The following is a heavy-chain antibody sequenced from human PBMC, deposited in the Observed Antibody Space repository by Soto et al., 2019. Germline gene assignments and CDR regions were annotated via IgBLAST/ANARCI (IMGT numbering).Heavy chain of an antibody. D-gene: IGHD3-9*01. CDR2: ISWNSGSI. CDR3: AKGHPYDILTGFVNGYYGMDV. Sequence: GGSLRLSCAASGFTFDDYAMHWVRQAPGKGLEWVSGISWNSGSIGYADSVKGRFTISRDNAKNSLYLQMNSLRAEDTAVYYCAKGHPYDILTGFVNGYYGMDVWGQGTTVTVSS. CDR1: GFTFDDYA. J-gene: IGHJ6*02. V-gene: IGHV3-9*01.